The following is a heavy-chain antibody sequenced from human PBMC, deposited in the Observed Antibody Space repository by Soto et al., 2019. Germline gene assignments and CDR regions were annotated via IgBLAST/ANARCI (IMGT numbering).Heavy chain of an antibody. CDR1: GGSISSYY. CDR3: AREWRWGMDV. Sequence: PWETLSLTCTDSGGSISSYYWSWIRQPPGKGLEWIGYIYYSGSTNYNPSLKSRVTISVDTSKNQFSLKLSSVTAADTAVYYCAREWRWGMDVWGQGTTVTVSS. J-gene: IGHJ6*02. CDR2: IYYSGST. V-gene: IGHV4-59*01. D-gene: IGHD2-15*01.